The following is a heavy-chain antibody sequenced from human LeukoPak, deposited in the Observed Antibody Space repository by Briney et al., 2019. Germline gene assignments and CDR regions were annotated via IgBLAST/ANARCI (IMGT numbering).Heavy chain of an antibody. D-gene: IGHD1-20*01. CDR3: ARQGILTGTAYFDY. Sequence: GGSLRLSCAASGFTFSSYSMNWVRQAPGKGLEWVSSISSSSSYIYYADSVKGRFTISRDNAKNSLYLQMNSLRAEDTAVYYCARQGILTGTAYFDYWGQGTLVTVSS. CDR2: ISSSSSYI. CDR1: GFTFSSYS. J-gene: IGHJ4*02. V-gene: IGHV3-21*01.